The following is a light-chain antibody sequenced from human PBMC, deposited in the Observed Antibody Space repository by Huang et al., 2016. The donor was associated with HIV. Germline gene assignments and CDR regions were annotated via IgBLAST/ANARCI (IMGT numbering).Light chain of an antibody. CDR2: DAS. V-gene: IGKV1-33*01. Sequence: IQMTQSPASLSASVGDRVTISCQASQDIRNYLNWYRQKPGKAPTHLISDASNLETGVPSRFSGNGSGTDFTITISSLQSEDIATYYCQQYDNLYTFGQGTKLEIK. J-gene: IGKJ2*01. CDR1: QDIRNY. CDR3: QQYDNLYT.